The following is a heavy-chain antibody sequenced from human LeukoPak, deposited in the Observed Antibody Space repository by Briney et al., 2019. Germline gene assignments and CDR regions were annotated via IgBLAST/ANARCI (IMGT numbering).Heavy chain of an antibody. CDR2: ISSNGGST. CDR3: VRALGYCSGGSCLAFDI. V-gene: IGHV3-64D*06. Sequence: GGSLRLSCSASGFTFSNYAMHWVRQAPGKGLEYVSAISSNGGSTYYADSVKGRFTISRDNSMNTLYLQMSSLRAEDTAVYYCVRALGYCSGGSCLAFDIWGQGTMVTVSS. J-gene: IGHJ3*02. CDR1: GFTFSNYA. D-gene: IGHD2-15*01.